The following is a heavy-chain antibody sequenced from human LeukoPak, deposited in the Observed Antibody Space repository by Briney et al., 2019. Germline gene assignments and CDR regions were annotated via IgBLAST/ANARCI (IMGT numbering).Heavy chain of an antibody. D-gene: IGHD5-24*01. J-gene: IGHJ4*02. CDR2: ISGSGGST. CDR1: GSTFSSYA. V-gene: IGHV3-23*01. CDR3: AKVTKDGYHNRALDY. Sequence: GGSLRLSCAASGSTFSSYAMSWVRQAPGKGLEWVSAISGSGGSTYYADSVKGRFTISRDNSKNTLYLQMNSLRAEDTAVYYCAKVTKDGYHNRALDYWGQGTLVTVSS.